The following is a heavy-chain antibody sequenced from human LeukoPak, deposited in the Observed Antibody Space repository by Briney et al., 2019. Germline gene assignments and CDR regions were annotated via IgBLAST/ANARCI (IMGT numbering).Heavy chain of an antibody. D-gene: IGHD3-9*01. CDR1: GYTFTSYD. J-gene: IGHJ4*02. Sequence: GASVKVSCKASGYTFTSYDINWVRQAPGQGLEWMGWINPNSGGTNYAQKFQGRVTMTRDTSISTAYMELSRLRSDDTAVYYCARDLEGYYDILTGYLFDYWGQGTLVTVSS. CDR2: INPNSGGT. CDR3: ARDLEGYYDILTGYLFDY. V-gene: IGHV1-2*02.